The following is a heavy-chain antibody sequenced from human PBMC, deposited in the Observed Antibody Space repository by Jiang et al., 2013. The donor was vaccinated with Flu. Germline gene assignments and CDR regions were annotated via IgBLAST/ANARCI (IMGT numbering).Heavy chain of an antibody. J-gene: IGHJ4*02. CDR3: ARPYGSGSYFSSLFGN. Sequence: SGAEVKKPGESLRISCKGSGYSFTSYWISWVRQMPGKGLEWMGRIDPSDSYTNYSPSFQGHVTISADKSISTAYLQWSSLKASDTAMYYCARPYGSGSYFSSLFGNWGQGTLVTVSS. CDR1: GYSFTSYW. D-gene: IGHD3-10*01. CDR2: IDPSDSYT. V-gene: IGHV5-10-1*01.